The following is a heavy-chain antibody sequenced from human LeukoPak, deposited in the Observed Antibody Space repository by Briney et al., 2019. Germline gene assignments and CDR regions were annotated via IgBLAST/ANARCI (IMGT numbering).Heavy chain of an antibody. CDR2: TSSSGSPI. J-gene: IGHJ4*02. V-gene: IGHV3-48*03. CDR1: GFTFSSYE. D-gene: IGHD4-23*01. CDR3: AREGGGNYDYFDY. Sequence: GGSLRLSCAASGFTFSSYEMNWVRQAPGKGLEWVSYTSSSGSPIYYADSVKGRFTISRDNTKNSLYLQMNSLRAEDTAVYYCAREGGGNYDYFDYWGQGTLVTVSS.